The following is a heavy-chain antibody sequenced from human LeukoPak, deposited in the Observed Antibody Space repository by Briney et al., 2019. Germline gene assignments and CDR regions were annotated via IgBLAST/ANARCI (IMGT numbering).Heavy chain of an antibody. CDR2: IKEDGSEK. D-gene: IGHD1-1*01. CDR3: ARGGTFVSDY. CDR1: GFTFSTSW. V-gene: IGHV3-7*01. Sequence: QPGGSLRLSCAASGFTFSTSWMSWVRQAPGKGLEWVANIKEDGSEKYYVDSMKGRFTVSRDNAKNSLYLQMDSLRAEDTAVYYCARGGTFVSDYWGQGTLVTVSS. J-gene: IGHJ4*02.